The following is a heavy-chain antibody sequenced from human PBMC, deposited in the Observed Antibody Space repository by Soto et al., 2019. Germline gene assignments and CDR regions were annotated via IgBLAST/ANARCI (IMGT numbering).Heavy chain of an antibody. CDR1: GFTFSSYG. CDR3: ARDLFSGRSGYSYGNGY. J-gene: IGHJ4*02. D-gene: IGHD5-18*01. CDR2: IWYDGSNK. Sequence: HPGGSLRLSCAASGFTFSSYGMHWVRQAPGKGLEWVAVIWYDGSNKYYADSVKGRFTISRDNSKNTLYLQMNSLRAEDTAVYYCARDLFSGRSGYSYGNGYWGQGTLVTVSS. V-gene: IGHV3-33*01.